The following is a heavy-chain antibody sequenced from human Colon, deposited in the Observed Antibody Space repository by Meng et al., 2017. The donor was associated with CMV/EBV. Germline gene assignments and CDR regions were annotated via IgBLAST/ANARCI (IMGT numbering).Heavy chain of an antibody. Sequence: KTSGGTFTSHTLSWVRRAPGQGLEWMGRFFPLLGITTYAEKFEGRVTFSADKSTNTAYMDLSSLTSADTAVYYCARDRVLTSYDAFDIWGQGTMVTVSS. J-gene: IGHJ3*02. CDR3: ARDRVLTSYDAFDI. D-gene: IGHD4/OR15-4a*01. CDR1: GGTFTSHT. V-gene: IGHV1-69*04. CDR2: FFPLLGIT.